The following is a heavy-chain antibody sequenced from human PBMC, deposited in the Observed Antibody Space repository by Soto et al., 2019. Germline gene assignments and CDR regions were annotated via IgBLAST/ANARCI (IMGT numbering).Heavy chain of an antibody. J-gene: IGHJ5*02. Sequence: VRLLESGGGWLQPGGSLRLSCAASGFTFSSYAMNWVRQAPGKGLEWVSGITGSGAGSYYSDSVKGRFTISRDNSKNTLYLQMNSLRAEDTAVYYCAKAYSNSWPNDWFDPWGQGTLVTVSS. CDR2: ITGSGAGS. CDR3: AKAYSNSWPNDWFDP. V-gene: IGHV3-23*01. D-gene: IGHD6-13*01. CDR1: GFTFSSYA.